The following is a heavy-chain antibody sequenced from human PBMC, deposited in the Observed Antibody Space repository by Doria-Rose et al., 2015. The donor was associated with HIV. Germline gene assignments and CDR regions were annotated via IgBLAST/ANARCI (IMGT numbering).Heavy chain of an antibody. V-gene: IGHV2-26*01. Sequence: QITLKESGPVLVKPTETLTLTCTVSGVSLSSPGMGVSWIRQPPGKALEWRANIFSDDERSYKTSLKSRLTISRGTSKRQVVLTMTDMDPVDTATYYCARIKSSRWYHKYYFDFWGQGTLVIVSA. CDR3: ARIKSSRWYHKYYFDF. J-gene: IGHJ4*02. CDR1: GVSLSSPGMG. CDR2: IFSDDER. D-gene: IGHD6-13*01.